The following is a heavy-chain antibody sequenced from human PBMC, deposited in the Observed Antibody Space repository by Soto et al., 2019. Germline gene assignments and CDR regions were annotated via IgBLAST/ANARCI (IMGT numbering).Heavy chain of an antibody. CDR2: IWYDGSNK. CDR3: ARDEGRNWFDP. CDR1: GFTFSSYG. Sequence: GGSLRLSCAASGFTFSSYGMHWVRQAPGKGLEWVAVIWYDGSNKYYADSVKGRFTISRDNSKNTLYLQMNSLRAEDTAVHYCARDEGRNWFDPWGQGTLVTVSS. J-gene: IGHJ5*02. V-gene: IGHV3-33*01.